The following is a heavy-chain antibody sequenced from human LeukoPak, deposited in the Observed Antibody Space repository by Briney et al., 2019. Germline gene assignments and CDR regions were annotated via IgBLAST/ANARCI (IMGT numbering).Heavy chain of an antibody. CDR1: GFTFSSYA. CDR2: ISYDGSNK. Sequence: PGGSLRLSCAASGFTFSSYAMHWVRQAPGKGLEWVAVISYDGSNKYYADSVKGRFTISRDNSKNTLYLQMNSLRAEDTAVYYCAREYDSSGYYREPFDYWGQGTLVTVSS. J-gene: IGHJ4*02. D-gene: IGHD3-22*01. V-gene: IGHV3-30*04. CDR3: AREYDSSGYYREPFDY.